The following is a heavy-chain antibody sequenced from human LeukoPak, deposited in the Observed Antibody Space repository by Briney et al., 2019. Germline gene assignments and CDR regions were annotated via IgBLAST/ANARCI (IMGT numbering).Heavy chain of an antibody. CDR3: ARAQLSGYNYGYRDYYYYMDV. J-gene: IGHJ6*03. V-gene: IGHV3-23*01. Sequence: PGGSLRLSCAASGFTFGNFIMSWVRQAPGKGLEWVSAITDGGSTIFYSDSVEGRLTISRDNSKNTLYLKMRSLRAEDTAIYYCARAQLSGYNYGYRDYYYYMDVWGKGTTVTVSS. CDR2: ITDGGSTI. CDR1: GFTFGNFI. D-gene: IGHD5-18*01.